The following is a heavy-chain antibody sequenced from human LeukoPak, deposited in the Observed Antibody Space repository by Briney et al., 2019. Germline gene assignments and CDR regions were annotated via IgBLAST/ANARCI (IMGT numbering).Heavy chain of an antibody. CDR2: ISSSSSTI. V-gene: IGHV3-48*02. Sequence: GGSLRLSCAASGFSFTTYGMNWVRQAPGKGLEWVSYISSSSSTIYYADSVKGRFTISRDNPKNSLYLQMNSLRDEDTAVYYCARDPSMIHWGQGTLVTVSS. CDR1: GFSFTTYG. CDR3: ARDPSMIH. J-gene: IGHJ4*02. D-gene: IGHD3-22*01.